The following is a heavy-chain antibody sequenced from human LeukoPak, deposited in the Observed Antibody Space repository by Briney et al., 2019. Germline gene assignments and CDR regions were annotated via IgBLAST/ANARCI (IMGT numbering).Heavy chain of an antibody. CDR3: ARGAYASAWYAFDI. D-gene: IGHD6-19*01. CDR2: VYYTGSS. J-gene: IGHJ3*02. V-gene: IGHV4-59*02. CDR1: GGSVRNYY. Sequence: PSETLSLTCSVSGGSVRNYYWNWIRQLPGKGLEWIGYVYYTGSSNSDPSLKSRVTMFVDTSKNQLSLRLSSVSALDTAVYYCARGAYASAWYAFDIWGPGTGVSVTS.